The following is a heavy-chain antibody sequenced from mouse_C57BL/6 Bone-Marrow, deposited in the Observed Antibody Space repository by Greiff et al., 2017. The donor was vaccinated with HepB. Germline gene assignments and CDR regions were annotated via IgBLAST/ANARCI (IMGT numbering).Heavy chain of an antibody. CDR3: TRQGIYYPLYYAMDY. J-gene: IGHJ4*01. V-gene: IGHV6-6*01. CDR2: IRNKANNHAT. D-gene: IGHD2-1*01. CDR1: GFTFSDAW. Sequence: EVKLVESGGGLVQPGGSMKLSRAASGFTFSDAWMDWVRQSPEKGLEWVAEIRNKANNHATYYAESVKGRFTISRDDSKSSVYLQMNSLRAEDTGIYYCTRQGIYYPLYYAMDYWGQGTSVTVSS.